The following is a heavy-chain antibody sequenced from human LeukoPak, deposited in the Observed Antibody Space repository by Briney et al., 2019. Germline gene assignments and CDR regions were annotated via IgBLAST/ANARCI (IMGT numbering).Heavy chain of an antibody. CDR1: GYSINSGYY. CDR2: IYHSGST. CDR3: ARQQRGDIVVVPAAPTLFDY. J-gene: IGHJ4*02. V-gene: IGHV4-38-2*01. Sequence: SETLSLTCAVSGYSINSGYYWGWIRPPPGKGLEWIGSIYHSGSTYYNPSLKSRVTISVDTSKNQFSLKLSSVTAADTAVYYCARQQRGDIVVVPAAPTLFDYWGQGTLVTVSS. D-gene: IGHD2-2*01.